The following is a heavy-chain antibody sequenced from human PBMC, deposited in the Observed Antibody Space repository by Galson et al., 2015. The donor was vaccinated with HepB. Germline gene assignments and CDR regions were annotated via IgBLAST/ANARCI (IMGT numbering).Heavy chain of an antibody. CDR3: VKEGWYRHLFDY. CDR1: GFTFSSYA. D-gene: IGHD6-19*01. J-gene: IGHJ4*02. Sequence: SLRLSCAASGFTFSSYAMHWVRQAPGKGLEYVSAISSNGGSTYYADSVKGRFTISRDNSKNTLYLQMSSLRAEDTAVYHCVKEGWYRHLFDYWGQGTLVTVSS. V-gene: IGHV3-64D*06. CDR2: ISSNGGST.